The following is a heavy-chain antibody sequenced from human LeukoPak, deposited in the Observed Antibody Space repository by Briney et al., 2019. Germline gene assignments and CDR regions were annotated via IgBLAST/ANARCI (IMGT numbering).Heavy chain of an antibody. Sequence: SETLSLTCTVSGGSISSYYWSWIRQPPGKGLEWIGYIYYSGSTNYNPSLKSRVTISVDTSKNQFSLKLSSVTAADTAVYYCARVSGRSAFDIWGQGTMVTVFS. J-gene: IGHJ3*02. CDR2: IYYSGST. CDR1: GGSISSYY. V-gene: IGHV4-59*01. D-gene: IGHD5-12*01. CDR3: ARVSGRSAFDI.